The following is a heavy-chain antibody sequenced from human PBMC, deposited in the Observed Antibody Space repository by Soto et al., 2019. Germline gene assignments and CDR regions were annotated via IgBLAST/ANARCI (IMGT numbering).Heavy chain of an antibody. CDR2: IIPILGIA. CDR1: GGTFSSYT. V-gene: IGHV1-69*08. D-gene: IGHD6-19*01. Sequence: QVQLVQSGAEVKKPGSSVKVSCKDSGGTFSSYTISWVRQVPGQGLEWMGRIIPILGIANYAQKFQGRVTITADKSTSTAHMELSRLRSDDTAVYYCPGEHAVAGYYYGMDVWGQGTTVTVSS. CDR3: PGEHAVAGYYYGMDV. J-gene: IGHJ6*02.